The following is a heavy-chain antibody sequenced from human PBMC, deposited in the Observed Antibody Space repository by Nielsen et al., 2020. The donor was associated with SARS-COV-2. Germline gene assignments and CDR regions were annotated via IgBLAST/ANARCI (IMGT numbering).Heavy chain of an antibody. CDR3: ARDSQYCSSTSCTTYYYYYGMDV. CDR2: IYYSGST. CDR1: GGSIGSGGYY. D-gene: IGHD2-2*01. Sequence: SETLSLTCTVSGGSIGSGGYYWSWIRQHPGKGLEWIGYIYYSGSTYYNPSLKSRVTISVDTSKNQFSLKLSSVTAADTAVYYCARDSQYCSSTSCTTYYYYYGMDVWGQGTTVTVSS. J-gene: IGHJ6*02. V-gene: IGHV4-31*03.